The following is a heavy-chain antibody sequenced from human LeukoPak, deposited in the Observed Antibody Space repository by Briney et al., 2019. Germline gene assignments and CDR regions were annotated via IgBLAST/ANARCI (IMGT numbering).Heavy chain of an antibody. CDR2: ISTYNGNT. Sequence: ASVKVSCTASGSTFTSYAISWVRQAPGQGLEWMGWISTYNGNTNYPQKLQGRVTVTTDTSTTTAYMELSSLTSDDTAVYYCVRGVRAPDVWGQGTTVTVSS. CDR3: VRGVRAPDV. J-gene: IGHJ6*02. CDR1: GSTFTSYA. V-gene: IGHV1-18*01.